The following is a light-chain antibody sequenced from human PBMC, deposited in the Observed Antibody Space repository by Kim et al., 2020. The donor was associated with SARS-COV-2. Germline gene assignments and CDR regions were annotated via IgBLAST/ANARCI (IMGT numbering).Light chain of an antibody. CDR3: CSYAGSSTFEGV. CDR1: SSDVGSYNL. CDR2: EGS. Sequence: QSALTQPASVSGSPGQSITTSCTGTSSDVGSYNLVSWYQQHPGKAPKLMIYEGSKRPSGVSNRFSGSKSGNTASLTISGLQAEDEADYYCCSYAGSSTFEGVFGGGTQLTVL. J-gene: IGLJ3*02. V-gene: IGLV2-23*03.